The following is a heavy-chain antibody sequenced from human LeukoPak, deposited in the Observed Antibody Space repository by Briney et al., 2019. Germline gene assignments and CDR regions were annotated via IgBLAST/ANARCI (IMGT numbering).Heavy chain of an antibody. CDR2: ISAYNGNT. CDR1: GYTFTGYG. CDR3: ARDLRYCRSSSCYGDYYFDY. J-gene: IGHJ4*02. Sequence: ASVKVSCKASGYTFTGYGISWVRQAPGQGLEWMGWISAYNGNTNYAQKLQGRVTMTTDTSTSTAFMELRSLRSDDTAVYYCARDLRYCRSSSCYGDYYFDYWGQGTLVTVSS. V-gene: IGHV1-18*01. D-gene: IGHD2-2*01.